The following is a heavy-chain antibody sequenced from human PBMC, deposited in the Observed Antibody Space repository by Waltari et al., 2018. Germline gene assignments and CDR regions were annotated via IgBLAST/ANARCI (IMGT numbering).Heavy chain of an antibody. CDR1: GYTFKSYA. CDR3: ARVSTNNGPGDLDY. V-gene: IGHV1-18*01. J-gene: IGHJ4*02. CDR2: VSGDNGDT. D-gene: IGHD2-8*01. Sequence: VQLVQSETEVKTPGASVMVSCKTSGYTFKSYAFSWVRQAPGQGLEWMGWVSGDNGDTFDEQNFQDRLTMTTETSTTTTYMELRNLRSDDTAIYYCARVSTNNGPGDLDYWGQGTLVTVSA.